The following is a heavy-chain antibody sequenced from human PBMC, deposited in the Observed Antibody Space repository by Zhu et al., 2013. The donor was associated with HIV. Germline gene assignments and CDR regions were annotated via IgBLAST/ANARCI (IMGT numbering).Heavy chain of an antibody. CDR1: GYSFIDYH. J-gene: IGHJ4*02. Sequence: QIHLVQSGTEVKKPGASVKVSCQTSGYSFIDYHVHWVRQAPGHGPECVGWINPRNGDTMIVEKFRGRVTMTTDTSTNTAYMELRSLRSDDTAVYYCARGRGDIVDVPSTYRGPYYFDYWGQGTLVTVSS. CDR3: ARGRGDIVDVPSTYRGPYYFDY. CDR2: INPRNGDT. D-gene: IGHD2-2*01. V-gene: IGHV1-2*02.